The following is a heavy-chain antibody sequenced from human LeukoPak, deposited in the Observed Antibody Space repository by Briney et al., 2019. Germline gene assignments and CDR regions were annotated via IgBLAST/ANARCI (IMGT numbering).Heavy chain of an antibody. J-gene: IGHJ3*01. CDR3: ARALRYFDWFF. V-gene: IGHV1-2*02. CDR2: INPNSGGT. CDR1: GYTFTGYY. D-gene: IGHD3-9*01. Sequence: ASVTVSFKSSGYTFTGYYMHWVRQAPGQGLEWMGWINPNSGGTNYAQKFQGRVTMTRDTSISTAYMELSRLRSDDTAVYYCARALRYFDWFFWGQGTMVTVSS.